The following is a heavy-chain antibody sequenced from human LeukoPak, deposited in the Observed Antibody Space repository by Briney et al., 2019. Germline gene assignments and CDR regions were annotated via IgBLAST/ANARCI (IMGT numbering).Heavy chain of an antibody. CDR1: GYTLTELS. D-gene: IGHD7-27*01. J-gene: IGHJ4*02. Sequence: ASVKVSCKVSGYTLTELSMHWVRRATGQGLEWMGWMNPNSGNTGYAQKFQGRVTMTRNTSISTAYMELSSLRSEDTAVYYCAREGLSQTGFDYWGQGTLVTVSS. CDR2: MNPNSGNT. CDR3: AREGLSQTGFDY. V-gene: IGHV1-8*01.